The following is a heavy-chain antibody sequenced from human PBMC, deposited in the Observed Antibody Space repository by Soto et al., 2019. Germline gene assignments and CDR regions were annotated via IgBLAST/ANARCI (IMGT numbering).Heavy chain of an antibody. V-gene: IGHV4-28*03. CDR3: ARARATIAAAAIFDC. CDR1: GYSLSSSNW. Sequence: SETLSLTCAVSGYSLSSSNWWGWIRQPPGKGLEWIGYIYYSGSTYYNPSLESRVIVSVDKSKNQFSLKLTSVTAADTAVYYCARARATIAAAAIFDCWGQGTLVTVSS. D-gene: IGHD6-13*01. CDR2: IYYSGST. J-gene: IGHJ4*02.